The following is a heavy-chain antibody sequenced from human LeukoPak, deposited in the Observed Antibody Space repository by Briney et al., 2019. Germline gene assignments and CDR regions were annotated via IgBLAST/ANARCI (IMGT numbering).Heavy chain of an antibody. J-gene: IGHJ3*02. CDR2: ISWNSGSI. CDR3: AKGLMSTRDAFHI. D-gene: IGHD5/OR15-5a*01. CDR1: RFTFDDYA. V-gene: IGHV3-9*01. Sequence: GRSLRLYCAASRFTFDDYAMLWLPQAPGKGLEWVSGISWNSGSIGHADPVKGRFTIYRDNAKNSLYLHMKSLRAEDADLYYCAKGLMSTRDAFHIWGQGTMDTVSS.